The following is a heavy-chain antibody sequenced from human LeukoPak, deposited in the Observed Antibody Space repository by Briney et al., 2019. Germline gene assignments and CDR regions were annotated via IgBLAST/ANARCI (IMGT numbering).Heavy chain of an antibody. J-gene: IGHJ4*02. CDR3: ARELAQYGSEQN. Sequence: AAVKVSRMASGGTFISYTISWVRQAPGQGLEWMGRIIPILGIANYAQTLQGRVTITADKSTRTAYMELSSLRSEDTAVYCCARELAQYGSEQNWGQGTLVTVSS. D-gene: IGHD3-10*01. CDR2: IIPILGIA. V-gene: IGHV1-69*04. CDR1: GGTFISYT.